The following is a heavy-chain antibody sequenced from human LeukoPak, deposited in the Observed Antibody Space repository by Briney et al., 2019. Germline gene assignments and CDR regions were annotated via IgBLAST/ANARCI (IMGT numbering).Heavy chain of an antibody. D-gene: IGHD2-15*01. J-gene: IGHJ4*02. CDR3: ARTSPISDYSAGFDY. V-gene: IGHV3-64*01. CDR2: ISSNGGST. CDR1: GFTFSSYA. Sequence: GGSLRLSCAASGFTFSSYAMHWARRAPGKGLEYVSAISSNGGSTYYANSVKGRFTISRDNSKSTLYLQMGSLRAEDMAVYYCARTSPISDYSAGFDYWGQGTLVTVSS.